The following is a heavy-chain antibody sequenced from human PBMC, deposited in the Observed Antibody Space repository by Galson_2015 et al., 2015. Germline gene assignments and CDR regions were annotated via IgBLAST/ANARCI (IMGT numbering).Heavy chain of an antibody. CDR1: GDSITDINW. CDR2: VYHSGTT. Sequence: SETLSLTCALSGDSITDINWWTWVRQPPGKGLEWIGEVYHSGTTHYNPSLRSRVTISVDKSKNQFSLNLNSVTAADTAVYYCARGVNGLGFLPNWSDPWGQGTVVTVSS. D-gene: IGHD6-19*01. V-gene: IGHV4-4*02. J-gene: IGHJ5*02. CDR3: ARGVNGLGFLPNWSDP.